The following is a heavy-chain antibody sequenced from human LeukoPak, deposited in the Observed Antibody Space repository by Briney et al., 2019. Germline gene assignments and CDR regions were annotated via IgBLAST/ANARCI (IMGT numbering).Heavy chain of an antibody. D-gene: IGHD3-22*01. J-gene: IGHJ4*02. CDR2: ISSSSSYT. V-gene: IGHV3-11*05. CDR3: ARDIRLGVVVHPGRDY. Sequence: GGSLRLSCAASGFTFSDYYMSWIRQAPGKGLEWVSYISSSSSYTNYADSVKGRFTISRDNAKNSLYLQMNSLRAEDTAVYYCARDIRLGVVVHPGRDYWGQGTLVTVSS. CDR1: GFTFSDYY.